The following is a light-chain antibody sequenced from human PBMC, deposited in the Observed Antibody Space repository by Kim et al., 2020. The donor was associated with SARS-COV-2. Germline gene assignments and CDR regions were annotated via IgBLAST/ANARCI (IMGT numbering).Light chain of an antibody. Sequence: ASVGDRVTITCRASQGINNYLAWFQQKPAKVPKRLIYAASTLQSGVPSRFSGSVSGTEFTLTISSLQPEDSATYYCLQHNTYPLTFGGGTKVDIK. CDR3: LQHNTYPLT. V-gene: IGKV1-17*03. J-gene: IGKJ4*01. CDR1: QGINNY. CDR2: AAS.